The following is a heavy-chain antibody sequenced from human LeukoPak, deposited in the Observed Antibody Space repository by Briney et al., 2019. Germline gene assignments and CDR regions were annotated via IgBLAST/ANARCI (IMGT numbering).Heavy chain of an antibody. J-gene: IGHJ6*02. V-gene: IGHV4-30-4*01. CDR3: ARGGLYYDFWSGYYYYYGMDV. D-gene: IGHD3-3*01. Sequence: SQTLSLTCTVSGGSISSGDYYWSWIRQPPGKGLEWIGYIYYSGSTYYNPSLKSRVTISVDTSKNQFSLKLSSVTAADTAVYYCARGGLYYDFWSGYYYYYGMDVWGQGTTVTVSS. CDR1: GGSISSGDYY. CDR2: IYYSGST.